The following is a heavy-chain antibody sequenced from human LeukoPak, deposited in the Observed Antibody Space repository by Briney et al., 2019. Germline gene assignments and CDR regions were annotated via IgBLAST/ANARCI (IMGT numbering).Heavy chain of an antibody. CDR2: INPNSGGT. V-gene: IGHV1-2*02. D-gene: IGHD6-6*01. CDR1: GYTFTGYY. Sequence: ASVKVSCKASGYTFTGYYMHWVRQAPGQGLEWMGWINPNSGGTNYAQKFQGRVTMTRDTSISTAYMELSRLRSDDTAVYYCARAYSSSSVVYYYYMDVWGKGTTVTVSS. CDR3: ARAYSSSSVVYYYYMDV. J-gene: IGHJ6*03.